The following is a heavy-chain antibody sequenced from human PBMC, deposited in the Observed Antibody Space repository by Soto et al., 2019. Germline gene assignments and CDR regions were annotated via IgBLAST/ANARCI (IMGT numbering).Heavy chain of an antibody. D-gene: IGHD5-12*01. CDR1: GGSISSSSYY. CDR3: ARVVATTLYFDY. J-gene: IGHJ4*02. V-gene: IGHV4-39*01. CDR2: IYYSGST. Sequence: QLQLQESGPGLVKPSETLSLTCTVSGGSISSSSYYWGWIRQPPGKGLEWIGSIYYSGSTYYNPSLKSRVTISVDTSKNQFSLKLSSVTAADTAVYYCARVVATTLYFDYWGQGTLVTVSS.